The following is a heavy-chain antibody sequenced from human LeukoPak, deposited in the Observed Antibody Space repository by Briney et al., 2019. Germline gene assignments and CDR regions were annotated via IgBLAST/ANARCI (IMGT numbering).Heavy chain of an antibody. CDR2: INPNSGGT. CDR3: ARRYCSNDVCYTDAFDI. J-gene: IGHJ3*02. D-gene: IGHD2-8*01. Sequence: ASVKVSCKASGYTFTGYYMHWVRQAPGQGLEWMGRINPNSGGTNYAQKFQGRVTMTRDTSISTAYMELSRLRSDDTAVYYCARRYCSNDVCYTDAFDIWGQGTRVTVSS. V-gene: IGHV1-2*06. CDR1: GYTFTGYY.